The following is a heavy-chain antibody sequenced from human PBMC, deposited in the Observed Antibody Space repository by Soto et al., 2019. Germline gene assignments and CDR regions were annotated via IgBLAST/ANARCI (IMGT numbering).Heavy chain of an antibody. D-gene: IGHD6-19*01. Sequence: SETLSLTCAVYGGYFSGYYWSRIRQPPGKGLEWIGEINHRGSTNYNPSLKRRVTISVDTSKNQFSLKLSSVTAADTAVYYCARGPYSSGWYYYYGMDVWGQGTTVTVSS. CDR3: ARGPYSSGWYYYYGMDV. CDR1: GGYFSGYY. CDR2: INHRGST. V-gene: IGHV4-34*01. J-gene: IGHJ6*02.